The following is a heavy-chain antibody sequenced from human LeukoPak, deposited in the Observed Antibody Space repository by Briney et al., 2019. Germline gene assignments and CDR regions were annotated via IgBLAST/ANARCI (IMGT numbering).Heavy chain of an antibody. CDR1: GFTFSSYW. CDR2: IKQDGSEK. J-gene: IGHJ4*02. CDR3: AKLAKYFYGAETFYFFEH. D-gene: IGHD3-10*01. Sequence: PGGSLRLSCAASGFTFSSYWMSWVRQAPGKGLEWVANIKQDGSEKYYVDSVKGRFTISRDNGKNSLYLQMNSPRVEDTAVYYCAKLAKYFYGAETFYFFEHWGQGTPVTASS. V-gene: IGHV3-7*01.